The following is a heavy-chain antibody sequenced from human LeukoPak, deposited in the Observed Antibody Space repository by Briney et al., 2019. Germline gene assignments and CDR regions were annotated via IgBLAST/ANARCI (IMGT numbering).Heavy chain of an antibody. Sequence: SETLSLTCTVSGGSISSYYLSWIRQPPGKGLEWIGYIYYSGSTNYNPSLKSRVTISVDTSKNQFSLKLSSVTAADTAVYYCASGIAVAGTRGDYWGQGTLVTVSS. V-gene: IGHV4-59*01. D-gene: IGHD6-19*01. CDR2: IYYSGST. CDR1: GGSISSYY. J-gene: IGHJ4*02. CDR3: ASGIAVAGTRGDY.